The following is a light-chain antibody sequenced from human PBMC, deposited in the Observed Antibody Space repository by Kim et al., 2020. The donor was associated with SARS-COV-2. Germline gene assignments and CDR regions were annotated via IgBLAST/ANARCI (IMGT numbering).Light chain of an antibody. CDR1: QDIHNY. CDR2: VAS. V-gene: IGKV1-9*01. J-gene: IGKJ2*01. Sequence: STSVGDRVIITYRASQDIHNYLAWYQQKPGKAPKLLIYVASTLQSGVPSRFRGGGSGTEFTLTISSLQPEDSATYYCQQLYTVPQTFGQGTKLEI. CDR3: QQLYTVPQT.